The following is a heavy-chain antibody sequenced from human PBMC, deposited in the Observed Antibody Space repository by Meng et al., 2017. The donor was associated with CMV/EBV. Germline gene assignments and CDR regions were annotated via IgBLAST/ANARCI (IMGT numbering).Heavy chain of an antibody. V-gene: IGHV3-7*01. CDR2: IKQDGSEK. CDR3: ARPRGGIAVD. J-gene: IGHJ4*02. Sequence: GESLKISCAASGFTFSSYWMSWVRQAPGKGLEWVANIKQDGSEKYYVDSGKGRFTIPRDNAKNSLYLQMNILRAEDTAVYYCARPRGGIAVDWGQGTLVTVSS. CDR1: GFTFSSYW. D-gene: IGHD6-19*01.